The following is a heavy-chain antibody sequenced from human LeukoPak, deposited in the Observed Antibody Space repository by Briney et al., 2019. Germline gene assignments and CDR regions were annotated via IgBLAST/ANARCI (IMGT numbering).Heavy chain of an antibody. Sequence: GGSLRLSCAASGFTFSNALMSWVRQAPGKGLEWVGRIKSKTDGGTTDYAAPVKGRFTISRDDSKSTLYLQMNSPKTEDTAVYYCTTYLPADYGGKSDAFVIWAQGTMVTVSS. D-gene: IGHD4-23*01. CDR2: IKSKTDGGTT. CDR3: TTYLPADYGGKSDAFVI. V-gene: IGHV3-15*01. CDR1: GFTFSNAL. J-gene: IGHJ3*02.